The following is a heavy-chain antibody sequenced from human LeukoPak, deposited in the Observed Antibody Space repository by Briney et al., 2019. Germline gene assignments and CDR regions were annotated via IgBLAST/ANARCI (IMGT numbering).Heavy chain of an antibody. D-gene: IGHD4-17*01. V-gene: IGHV3-23*01. CDR2: ISASGGST. CDR1: GFTFSSSA. CDR3: ARGQVPTTLTLFDY. Sequence: PGGSLRLSCAASGFTFSSSAMSWVRQVPGKGLEWVSGISASGGSTSYADSVKGRFTISRDNSKNTLYLQMNSLRVEDTAVYYCARGQVPTTLTLFDYWGQGTLLTVSS. J-gene: IGHJ4*02.